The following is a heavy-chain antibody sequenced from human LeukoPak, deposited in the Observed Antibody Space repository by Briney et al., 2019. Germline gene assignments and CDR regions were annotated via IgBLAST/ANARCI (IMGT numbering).Heavy chain of an antibody. CDR1: GFIFRNYA. Sequence: PGGSLRLSCGASGFIFRNYAMSWVRQAPGEGLEWVSGISANGGGTYYADSVKGRFTISRDNSKNMLYLQMNSPRAEDTAVYYCAKESGALGAPLYDYWGQGTLVTGSS. CDR3: AKESGALGAPLYDY. D-gene: IGHD4/OR15-4a*01. CDR2: ISANGGGT. J-gene: IGHJ4*02. V-gene: IGHV3-23*01.